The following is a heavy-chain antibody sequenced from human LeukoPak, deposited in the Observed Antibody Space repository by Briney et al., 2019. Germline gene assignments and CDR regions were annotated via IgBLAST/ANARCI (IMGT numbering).Heavy chain of an antibody. CDR1: GYTFTCYY. J-gene: IGHJ6*03. Sequence: GASVKVSCKASGYTFTCYYMHWVRQAPGQGLEWMGRINPNSGGTLFARRFQGRVTMTRDTSIGATYMELSRLTSDDTALYYCAAQCNDDFCYKRDYMDVWGKGTMVIVSS. V-gene: IGHV1-2*06. D-gene: IGHD2-2*02. CDR2: INPNSGGT. CDR3: AAQCNDDFCYKRDYMDV.